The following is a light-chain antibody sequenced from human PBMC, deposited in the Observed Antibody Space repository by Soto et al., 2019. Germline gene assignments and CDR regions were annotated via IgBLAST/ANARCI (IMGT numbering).Light chain of an antibody. J-gene: IGKJ1*01. CDR2: QPS. V-gene: IGKV1-5*03. Sequence: STLSASEGVGVTFFFRASPSISVWLAWYPQKPAKAANRLLHQPSRLETAVPSRFSGSGSRTEFTLTISSLQPNEFATCYCQQHQTYSTFGPVTKV. CDR1: PSISVW. CDR3: QQHQTYST.